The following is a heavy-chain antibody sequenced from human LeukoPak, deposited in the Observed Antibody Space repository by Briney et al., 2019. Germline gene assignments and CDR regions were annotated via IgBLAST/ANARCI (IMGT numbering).Heavy chain of an antibody. CDR3: ARGAEWLRSMGY. CDR2: INHSGST. J-gene: IGHJ4*02. Sequence: SETLSLTCAVYGGSFSGYYWSWIRQPPGKGLEWIGEINHSGSTNYNPSLKSRVTISVDTSKNQFSLKLSSVTAADTAVYYCARGAEWLRSMGYWGPGTLVTVSS. V-gene: IGHV4-34*01. CDR1: GGSFSGYY. D-gene: IGHD5-12*01.